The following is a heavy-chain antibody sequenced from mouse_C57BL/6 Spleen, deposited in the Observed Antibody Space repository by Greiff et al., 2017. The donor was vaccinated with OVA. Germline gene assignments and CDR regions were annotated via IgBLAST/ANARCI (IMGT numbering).Heavy chain of an antibody. D-gene: IGHD1-1*01. J-gene: IGHJ4*01. CDR1: GYAFSSSW. CDR3: ARARLYYYGSSLYYYAMDY. Sequence: VQLKESGPELVKPGASVKISCKASGYAFSSSWMNWVKQRPGKGLEWIGRIYPGDGDTNYNGKFKGKATLTADKSSCTAYMQLSSLTSEDSAVYFCARARLYYYGSSLYYYAMDYWGQGTSVTVSS. V-gene: IGHV1-82*01. CDR2: IYPGDGDT.